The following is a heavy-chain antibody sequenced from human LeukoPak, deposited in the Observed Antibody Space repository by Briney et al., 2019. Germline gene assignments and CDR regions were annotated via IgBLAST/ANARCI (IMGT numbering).Heavy chain of an antibody. CDR3: AKAPLSYDSSGPFDY. CDR1: GFSFSSHS. CDR2: ISTSSTI. J-gene: IGHJ4*02. V-gene: IGHV3-48*01. Sequence: GGSLRLSCAASGFSFSSHSMNWVRQAPGKGLEWVSYISTSSTINYADSVKGRFTISRDNAKSSLDLQMNSLRAEDTAVYYCAKAPLSYDSSGPFDYWGQGTLVTVSS. D-gene: IGHD3-22*01.